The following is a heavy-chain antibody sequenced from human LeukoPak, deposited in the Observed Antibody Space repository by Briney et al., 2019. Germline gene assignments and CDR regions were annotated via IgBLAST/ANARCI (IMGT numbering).Heavy chain of an antibody. J-gene: IGHJ5*02. CDR2: MNANSGNT. Sequence: ASVKVSCKASGYTFINNDIDWVRQATGQGLEWMGWMNANSGNTGYAQKFQGRVIMTRDISTSTAYMELSSLRSEDTAVYYCARGAGTMGRDWFDPWGQGTLVTVSS. V-gene: IGHV1-8*01. CDR3: ARGAGTMGRDWFDP. CDR1: GYTFINND. D-gene: IGHD3-10*01.